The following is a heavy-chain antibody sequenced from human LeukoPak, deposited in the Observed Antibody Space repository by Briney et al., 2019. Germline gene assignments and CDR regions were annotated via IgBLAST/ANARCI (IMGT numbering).Heavy chain of an antibody. D-gene: IGHD6-13*01. CDR1: GFPFSSYW. Sequence: PGGSLRLSCAASGFPFSSYWMNWVRQAPGKGLEWVANIKQDGNEKNYVDSVRGRFTISRDNAKNSLYLQMNSLRADDTAVYYCASYPTPGIAAAGTFNCWGQGTLVTVSS. CDR2: IKQDGNEK. V-gene: IGHV3-7*03. J-gene: IGHJ4*02. CDR3: ASYPTPGIAAAGTFNC.